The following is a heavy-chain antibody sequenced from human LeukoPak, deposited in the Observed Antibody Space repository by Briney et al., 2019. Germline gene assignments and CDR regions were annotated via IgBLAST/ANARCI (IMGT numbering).Heavy chain of an antibody. CDR3: ARQEPVYYYDSSGYPVSG. D-gene: IGHD3-22*01. J-gene: IGHJ4*02. CDR1: GGSISSSSYY. V-gene: IGHV4-39*01. Sequence: PSEXXSLTCTVSGGSISSSSYYWGWIRQPPGKGLEWIGSIYYSGSTYYNPSLKSRVTISVDTSKNQFSLKLSSVTAADTAVYYCARQEPVYYYDSSGYPVSGWGQGTLVTVSS. CDR2: IYYSGST.